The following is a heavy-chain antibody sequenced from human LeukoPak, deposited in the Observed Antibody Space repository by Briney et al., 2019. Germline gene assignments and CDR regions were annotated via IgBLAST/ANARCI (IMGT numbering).Heavy chain of an antibody. D-gene: IGHD1-26*01. J-gene: IGHJ4*02. CDR3: AKDSYPHSGTFDY. Sequence: GGSLRLSCAASGITFSSYGMSWVRQAPGKGLEWVSSISSTGGTTYYADSVKGRFTISRDNSKNTLHLQMNSLRAEDTAVYYCAKDSYPHSGTFDYWGQGTLVTVSS. CDR1: GITFSSYG. V-gene: IGHV3-23*01. CDR2: ISSTGGTT.